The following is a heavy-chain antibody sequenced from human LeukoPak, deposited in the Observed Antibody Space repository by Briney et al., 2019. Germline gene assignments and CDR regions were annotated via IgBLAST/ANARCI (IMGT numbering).Heavy chain of an antibody. Sequence: GGSLRLSCAASGFTFSSYSMNWVRQAPGKGLEWVSSISSSSSYIYYADSVKGRFTISRDNAKNSLYLQMNSLRAKDTAVYYCAKELLRKGGYVSDYWGQGTLVTVSS. J-gene: IGHJ4*02. CDR1: GFTFSSYS. CDR3: AKELLRKGGYVSDY. D-gene: IGHD1-26*01. V-gene: IGHV3-21*04. CDR2: ISSSSSYI.